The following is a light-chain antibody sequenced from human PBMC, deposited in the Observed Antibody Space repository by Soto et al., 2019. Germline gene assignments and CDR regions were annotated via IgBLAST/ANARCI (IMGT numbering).Light chain of an antibody. J-gene: IGLJ1*01. CDR1: SSDVGGFNY. V-gene: IGLV2-14*01. Sequence: QSVLTQPASVSGSLGQSITISCTGTSSDVGGFNYVSWYQLHPGKAPKLMIYEVSNRLSGVSNRFSGSKSGNTASLTISGLQAEDEAYYYCSSYTSSSPYVLGTGTKVTVL. CDR2: EVS. CDR3: SSYTSSSPYV.